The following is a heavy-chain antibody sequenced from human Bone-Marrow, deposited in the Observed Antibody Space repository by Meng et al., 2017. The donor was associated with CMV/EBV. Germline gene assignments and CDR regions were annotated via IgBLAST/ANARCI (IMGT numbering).Heavy chain of an antibody. CDR2: IYYSGST. Sequence: CTVSGGSISSGGYYWSWIRQPPGKGLEWIGYIYYSGSTYYNPSLKSRVTISVDTSKNQFSLKLSSVTAADTAVYYCARVRNNWFDPWGQGTLVTVSS. CDR3: ARVRNNWFDP. V-gene: IGHV4-31*03. CDR1: GGSISSGGYY. J-gene: IGHJ5*02.